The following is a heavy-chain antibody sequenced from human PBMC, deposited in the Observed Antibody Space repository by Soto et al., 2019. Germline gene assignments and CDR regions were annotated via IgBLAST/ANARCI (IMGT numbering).Heavy chain of an antibody. V-gene: IGHV4-59*07. D-gene: IGHD3-10*01. CDR1: GGSISTYD. J-gene: IGHJ4*02. CDR2: IYYSGST. CDR3: ARGKFPFTFDY. Sequence: PSDTLALTCTVSGGSISTYDWSWIRQPPGKGLEWIGYIYYSGSTNYNPSLKSRVTISEDASKNQFSLKLSSVTAADTAVYYCARGKFPFTFDYWGQGTLVTVSS.